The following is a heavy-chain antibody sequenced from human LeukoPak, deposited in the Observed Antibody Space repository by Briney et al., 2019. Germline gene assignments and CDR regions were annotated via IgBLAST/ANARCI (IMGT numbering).Heavy chain of an antibody. CDR3: ARDATMVRGVIIEYNWFDP. CDR2: IYTSGST. J-gene: IGHJ5*02. Sequence: SETLSLTCTVSGGSISSYYWSWIRQPAGKGLEWIGRIYTSGSTNYNPSLKSRVTMSVDTSKNQFSLKLSSVTAADTAVYYCARDATMVRGVIIEYNWFDPWSQGTLVTVSS. V-gene: IGHV4-4*07. CDR1: GGSISSYY. D-gene: IGHD3-10*01.